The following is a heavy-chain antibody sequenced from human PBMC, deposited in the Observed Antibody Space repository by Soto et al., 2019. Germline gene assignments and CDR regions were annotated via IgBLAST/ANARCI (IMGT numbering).Heavy chain of an antibody. CDR1: GGSISSYY. CDR2: IHYSGST. V-gene: IGHV4-59*08. D-gene: IGHD3-3*01. CDR3: ARGHFDFWSGYFATIDY. J-gene: IGHJ4*02. Sequence: PSETLSLTCTVSGGSISSYYWSWIRQPPGKGLEWIGYIHYSGSTKYNPSLKSRVTISADTSKNQFSLKLSSVTAADMAVYYCARGHFDFWSGYFATIDYWGQGTLVTVSS.